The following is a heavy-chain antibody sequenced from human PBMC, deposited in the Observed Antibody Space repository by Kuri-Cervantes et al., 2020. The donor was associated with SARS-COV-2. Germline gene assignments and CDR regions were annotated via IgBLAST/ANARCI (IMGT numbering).Heavy chain of an antibody. J-gene: IGHJ6*02. CDR3: VKGVHFYYYGLDV. CDR2: IASDGGGT. V-gene: IGHV3-43*01. CDR1: GFTFHDYT. Sequence: GGSLRLSCAGSGFTFHDYTIHWVRHAPGKGLEWVALIASDGGGTFYADSVKGRFTISRDNSKDSLYLQMNSLRTEDTAFYYCVKGVHFYYYGLDVWGRGTPVTVSS.